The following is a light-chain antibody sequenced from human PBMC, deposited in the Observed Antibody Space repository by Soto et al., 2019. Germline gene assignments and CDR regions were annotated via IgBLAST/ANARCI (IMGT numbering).Light chain of an antibody. CDR2: DAS. J-gene: IGKJ5*01. Sequence: EIVLTQSPATLSLSPGERATLSFRASQSVSSYLAWYQRKPGQAPRLLIYDASNRATGIPARFSGSGSGTDFTLTISSLQPEDFAIYYCQQTYTTPEITFGQGTRLEI. CDR1: QSVSSY. CDR3: QQTYTTPEIT. V-gene: IGKV3-11*01.